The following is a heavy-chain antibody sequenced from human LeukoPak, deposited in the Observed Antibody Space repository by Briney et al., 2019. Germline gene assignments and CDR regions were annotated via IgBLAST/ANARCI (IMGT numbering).Heavy chain of an antibody. CDR1: GGSISSGSYY. CDR2: IYTSGST. Sequence: SETLSLTCTVSGGSISSGSYYWSWIRQPAGKGLEWIGRIYTSGSTNYNPSLKSRVTISVDTSKNPFSLKLSSVTAADTAVYYCARGPGGSSSSDFDYWGQGTLVTVSS. D-gene: IGHD6-6*01. V-gene: IGHV4-61*02. J-gene: IGHJ4*02. CDR3: ARGPGGSSSSDFDY.